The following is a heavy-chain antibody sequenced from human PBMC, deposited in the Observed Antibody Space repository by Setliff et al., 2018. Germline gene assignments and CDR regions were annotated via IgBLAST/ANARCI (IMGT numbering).Heavy chain of an antibody. CDR3: ARFACNGGSCYLSASDY. Sequence: LRLSCAASEFTFHKYWMTWVRQAPGKGLEWVSSISSRSTYIYYADSVKGRFTISRDNANNSLYLQMNSLRAEDTAMYYCARFACNGGSCYLSASDYWGQGTLVTVSS. J-gene: IGHJ4*02. CDR2: ISSRSTYI. D-gene: IGHD2-15*01. V-gene: IGHV3-21*06. CDR1: EFTFHKYW.